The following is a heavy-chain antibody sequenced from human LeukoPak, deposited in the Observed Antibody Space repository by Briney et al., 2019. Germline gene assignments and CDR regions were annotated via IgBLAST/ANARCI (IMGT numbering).Heavy chain of an antibody. CDR1: GGTFSSYA. V-gene: IGHV1-69*05. J-gene: IGHJ3*02. CDR3: ARDSTLLRHAFDI. CDR2: IIPIFGTA. Sequence: SVKVSCKASGGTFSSYAISWVRQAPGQGLEWMGRIIPIFGTAYYAQKFQGRVTITTDESTSTAYMELSSLRSEDTAVYYCARDSTLLRHAFDIWGQGTMVTVSS.